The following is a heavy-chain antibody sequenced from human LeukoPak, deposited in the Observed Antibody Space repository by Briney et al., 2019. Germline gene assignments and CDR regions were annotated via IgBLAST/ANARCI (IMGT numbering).Heavy chain of an antibody. V-gene: IGHV1-69*04. J-gene: IGHJ5*02. CDR2: IIPILGIA. CDR3: ARDYIGTYYYGSGSRHNWFDP. D-gene: IGHD3-10*01. Sequence: SVKVSCKASGGTFSSYAISWVRPAPGQGLEWMGRIIPILGIANYAQKFQGRVTITADKSTSTAYMELSSLRSEDTAVYYCARDYIGTYYYGSGSRHNWFDPWGQGTLVTVSS. CDR1: GGTFSSYA.